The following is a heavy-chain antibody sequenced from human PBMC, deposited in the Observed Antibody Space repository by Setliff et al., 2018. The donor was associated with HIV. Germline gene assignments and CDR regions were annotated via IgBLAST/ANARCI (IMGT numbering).Heavy chain of an antibody. D-gene: IGHD1-26*01. J-gene: IGHJ4*02. CDR3: ATDCAVVGGTGSLDS. Sequence: GGSLRLSCEASGFTFSTYSMNWVRQAPGKGLEWVSSISSSSSYIYYADSVKGRFTISRDNAKNSLYLQMNSLRVEDTAVYYCATDCAVVGGTGSLDSWGQGTLVTVSS. CDR1: GFTFSTYS. CDR2: ISSSSSYI. V-gene: IGHV3-21*04.